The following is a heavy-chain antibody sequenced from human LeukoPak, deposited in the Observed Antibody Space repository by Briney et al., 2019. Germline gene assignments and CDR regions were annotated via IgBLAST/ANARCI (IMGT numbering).Heavy chain of an antibody. CDR3: ASTAVAGYNPNAFDI. Sequence: PSETLSLTCTVSGGSISSYYWSWIRQPAGKGLEWIGRIYTSGSTNYNPSLKSRVTMSVDTSKNQFSLKLSSVTAANTAVYYCASTAVAGYNPNAFDIWGQGTMVTVPS. J-gene: IGHJ3*02. CDR1: GGSISSYY. V-gene: IGHV4-4*07. CDR2: IYTSGST. D-gene: IGHD6-19*01.